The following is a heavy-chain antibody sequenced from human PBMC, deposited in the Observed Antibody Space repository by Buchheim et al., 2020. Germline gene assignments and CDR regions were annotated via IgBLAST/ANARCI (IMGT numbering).Heavy chain of an antibody. D-gene: IGHD2-2*01. CDR2: IYHSGST. V-gene: IGHV4-4*02. CDR1: GGSISSSNW. J-gene: IGHJ6*02. Sequence: QVQLQESGPGLVKPSGTLSLTCAVSGGSISSSNWWSCVRQPPGEGLEWIGEIYHSGSTNYNPSLKSRVTISVDKSKNPFSLKLSSVTAADTAVYYCARSIGVVPAAHYYYYYGMDVWGQGTT. CDR3: ARSIGVVPAAHYYYYYGMDV.